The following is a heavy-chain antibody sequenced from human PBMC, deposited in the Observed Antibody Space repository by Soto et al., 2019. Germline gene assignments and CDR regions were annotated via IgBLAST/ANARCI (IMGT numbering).Heavy chain of an antibody. CDR3: ARAEFQSFDH. CDR1: GFTFSTYT. V-gene: IGHV3-21*01. CDR2: ISSSSTYI. Sequence: SGGSLRLSCAASGFTFSTYTMNWVRQAPGKGLEWVSSISSSSTYIYYADSLKGRFTISRDNAKNSLYLQMNSLRAEDTAVYYCARAEFQSFDHWGQGTLVTVSS. J-gene: IGHJ4*02. D-gene: IGHD3-10*01.